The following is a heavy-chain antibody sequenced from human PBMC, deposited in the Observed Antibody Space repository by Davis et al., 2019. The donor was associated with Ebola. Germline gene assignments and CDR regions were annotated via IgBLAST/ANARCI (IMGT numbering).Heavy chain of an antibody. CDR2: IYTGGST. D-gene: IGHD4-17*01. Sequence: PGGSLRLSCAASGFTVSGNYMSWVRQAPGQGLEWVSVIYTGGSTYYADSVKGRFTISRDNSKNTLYLQMNSLRAEDTAVYYCARDLLYYGDYKIGYWGQGTLVTVSS. CDR1: GFTVSGNY. CDR3: ARDLLYYGDYKIGY. J-gene: IGHJ4*02. V-gene: IGHV3-53*05.